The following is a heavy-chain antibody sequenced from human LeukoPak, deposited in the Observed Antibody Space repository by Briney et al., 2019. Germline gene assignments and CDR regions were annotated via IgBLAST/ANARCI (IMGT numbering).Heavy chain of an antibody. V-gene: IGHV6-1*01. D-gene: IGHD3-3*01. Sequence: SQTLSLTCAISGDSVSSNSAAWNWIRQSPSRGLEWLGRTYYRSKWYNDYAVSVKSRITIDPDTSKNQFSLQLNSVTPEDTAVYYCARDHYDFWSGPSTINWFDPWGQGTLVTVSS. CDR3: ARDHYDFWSGPSTINWFDP. CDR2: TYYRSKWYN. CDR1: GDSVSSNSAA. J-gene: IGHJ5*02.